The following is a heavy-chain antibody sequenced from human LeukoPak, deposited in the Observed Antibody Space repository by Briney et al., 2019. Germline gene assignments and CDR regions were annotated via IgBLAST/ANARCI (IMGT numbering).Heavy chain of an antibody. Sequence: GGSLRLSCAASGFTFSSPWMTWVRQAPGKGLEWVANIKQDGSDKYYVDSVKSRFTISRDNAKDSLYLQMNSLRADDTAVYYCARDSASYYYGSGSYWGLFDYWGQGSLVTVSS. CDR3: ARDSASYYYGSGSYWGLFDY. CDR2: IKQDGSDK. J-gene: IGHJ4*02. D-gene: IGHD3-10*01. CDR1: GFTFSSPW. V-gene: IGHV3-7*01.